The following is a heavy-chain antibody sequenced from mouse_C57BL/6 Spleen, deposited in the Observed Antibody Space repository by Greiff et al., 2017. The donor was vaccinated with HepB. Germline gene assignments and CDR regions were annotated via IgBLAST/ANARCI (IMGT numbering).Heavy chain of an antibody. CDR1: GYTFTSYW. V-gene: IGHV1-53*01. J-gene: IGHJ4*01. CDR3: ARGGDYDGYAMDY. Sequence: QVQLQQPGTELVKPGASVKLSCKASGYTFTSYWMHWVKQRPGQGIEWIGNINPSNGGTNYNEKFKSKATLTVDKSSITAYMQLSSLTSEDSAVYYCARGGDYDGYAMDYWGQGTSVTVSS. D-gene: IGHD2-4*01. CDR2: INPSNGGT.